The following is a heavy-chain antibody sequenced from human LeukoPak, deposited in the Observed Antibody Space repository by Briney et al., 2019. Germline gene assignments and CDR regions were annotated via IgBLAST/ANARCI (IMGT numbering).Heavy chain of an antibody. CDR3: AKVEIAVPLDY. CDR1: GFTFSSYA. V-gene: IGHV3-23*01. CDR2: ISGSGGST. D-gene: IGHD6-19*01. Sequence: GGSLGLSCAASGFTFSSYAMSWVRQAPGKGLEWVSAISGSGGSTYYADSVKGRFTISRDNSKNTLYLQMNCLRAEDTAVYYCAKVEIAVPLDYWGQGTLVTVSS. J-gene: IGHJ4*02.